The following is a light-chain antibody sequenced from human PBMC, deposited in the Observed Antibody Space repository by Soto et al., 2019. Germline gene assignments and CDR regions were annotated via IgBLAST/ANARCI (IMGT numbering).Light chain of an antibody. CDR2: EVS. CDR1: SSDVGGYNY. V-gene: IGLV2-8*01. CDR3: SSYAGSNNLV. Sequence: QSALTQPPSASGSPGQSVTISCTGTSSDVGGYNYVSWYQQHPGKAPKLMIYEVSKRPSGVPDRFSGSKSGNTASLTVSVLQGEDEADYYCSSYAGSNNLVFGGGTKLTVL. J-gene: IGLJ2*01.